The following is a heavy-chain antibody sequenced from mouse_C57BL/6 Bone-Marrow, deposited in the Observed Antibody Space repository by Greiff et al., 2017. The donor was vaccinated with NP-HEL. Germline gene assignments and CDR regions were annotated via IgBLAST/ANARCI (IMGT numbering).Heavy chain of an antibody. CDR2: IYPRSGNT. Sequence: QVQLQQSGAELARPGASVKLSCKASGYTFTSYGISWVKQRPGQGLEWIGEIYPRSGNTYYNEKFKGKAPLTADKSSSTASMELRSLTSDDSAVYFGARKGGYYPPGFAYWGQGTLVTVSA. J-gene: IGHJ3*01. CDR1: GYTFTSYG. D-gene: IGHD2-3*01. V-gene: IGHV1-81*01. CDR3: ARKGGYYPPGFAY.